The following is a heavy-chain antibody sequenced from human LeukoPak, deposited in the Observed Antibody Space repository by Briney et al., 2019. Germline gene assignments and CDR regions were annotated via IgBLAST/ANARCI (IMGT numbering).Heavy chain of an antibody. CDR2: IYYSGKT. V-gene: IGHV4-31*03. J-gene: IGHJ5*02. D-gene: IGHD6-19*01. CDR3: ARHGRFRGWYWFDP. CDR1: GGSISSGGYY. Sequence: PSETLSLTCTVSGGSISSGGYYWSWIRQHPGKGLEWIGNIYYSGKTYYNPSLKSRVIMSGDTSKNQFFLKLSSVTAADTAVYYCARHGRFRGWYWFDPWGQGTLVTVSS.